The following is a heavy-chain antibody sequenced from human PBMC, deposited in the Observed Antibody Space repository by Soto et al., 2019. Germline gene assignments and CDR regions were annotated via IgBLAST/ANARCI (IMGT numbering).Heavy chain of an antibody. CDR1: GFTFSSYS. V-gene: IGHV3-48*02. CDR3: ARDEFGYIAAAGTGWFDP. CDR2: ISSSSSTI. Sequence: EVQLVESGGGLVQPGGSLRLSCAASGFTFSSYSMNWVRQAPGKGLEWVSYISSSSSTIYYADSVKGRFTISRDNAKNSLYLQMNSLRDEDTAVYYCARDEFGYIAAAGTGWFDPWGQGTLVTVSS. J-gene: IGHJ5*02. D-gene: IGHD6-13*01.